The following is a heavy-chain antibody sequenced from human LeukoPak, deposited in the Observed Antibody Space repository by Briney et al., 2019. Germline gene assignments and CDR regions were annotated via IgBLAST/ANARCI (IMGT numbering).Heavy chain of an antibody. V-gene: IGHV4-39*01. CDR1: GGSISSSSYY. Sequence: LETLSLTCTVSGGSISSSSYYWGWIRQPPGKGLEWIGSIYYSGSTYYNPSLKSRVTISVDTSKNQFSLKLSSVTAADTAVYYCARQGRISMIVVLIEDAFDIWGQGTMVTVSS. D-gene: IGHD3-22*01. J-gene: IGHJ3*02. CDR2: IYYSGST. CDR3: ARQGRISMIVVLIEDAFDI.